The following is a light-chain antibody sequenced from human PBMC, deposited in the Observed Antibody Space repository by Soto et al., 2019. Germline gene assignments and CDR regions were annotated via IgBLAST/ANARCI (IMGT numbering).Light chain of an antibody. CDR1: QSVSKY. CDR2: DAS. V-gene: IGKV3-11*01. Sequence: EVVLTQSPATLYLSPGERAILSCRASQSVSKYLAWYQQKPGQAPRLLIYDASNRATGIPARFSGSGSGTDFTLTISSLEPEDFAVYYCQQRSNWPPGTTFGQGTKLEIK. J-gene: IGKJ2*01. CDR3: QQRSNWPPGTT.